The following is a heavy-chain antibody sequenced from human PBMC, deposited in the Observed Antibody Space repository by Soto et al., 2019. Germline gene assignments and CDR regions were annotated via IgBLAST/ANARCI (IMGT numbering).Heavy chain of an antibody. D-gene: IGHD6-19*01. CDR1: GFTFTTYS. V-gene: IGHV3-48*02. CDR2: ISTSSNVI. CDR3: ARDGGGESSGSAHYYYYGMDV. Sequence: EVHLVESGGGLAQPGGSLRLSCAASGFTFTTYSMNWVRQAPGKGLEWVSYISTSSNVIYYADSVKGRFTISSDNAKKTLYLQMNSLRDEDSAIYYCARDGGGESSGSAHYYYYGMDVWGQGTAVAVS. J-gene: IGHJ6*02.